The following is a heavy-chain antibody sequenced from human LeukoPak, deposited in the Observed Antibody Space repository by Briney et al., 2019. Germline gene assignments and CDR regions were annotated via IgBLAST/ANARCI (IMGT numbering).Heavy chain of an antibody. CDR2: IIPIFGTA. D-gene: IGHD2-2*02. CDR1: GGTFSSYA. J-gene: IGHJ6*02. V-gene: IGHV1-69*13. CDR3: ARVSCSSTSCYRTVTYYYYGMDV. Sequence: SVKVSCKASGGTFSSYAISWVRQAPGQGLEWMGGIIPIFGTANYAQKFQGRVTITADESTSTAYMELSSLRSEDTAVHYCARVSCSSTSCYRTVTYYYYGMDVWGQGTTVTVSS.